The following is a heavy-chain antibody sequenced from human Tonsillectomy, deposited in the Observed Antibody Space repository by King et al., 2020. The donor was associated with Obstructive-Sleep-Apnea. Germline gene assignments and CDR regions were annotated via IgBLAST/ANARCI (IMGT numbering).Heavy chain of an antibody. D-gene: IGHD3-22*01. J-gene: IGHJ5*02. Sequence: QLQESGPGLVKPSQTLSLTCTVSGGSISSGGYYWSWIRQHPGKGLEWIWYIYYSGSTYYNPSLKSRVTISVDTAKNQFSLKLSSLTAAVTAVYYCAGMIHYDSSGPFDPWAREPWSPSPQ. V-gene: IGHV4-31*03. CDR2: IYYSGST. CDR1: GGSISSGGYY. CDR3: AGMIHYDSSGPFDP.